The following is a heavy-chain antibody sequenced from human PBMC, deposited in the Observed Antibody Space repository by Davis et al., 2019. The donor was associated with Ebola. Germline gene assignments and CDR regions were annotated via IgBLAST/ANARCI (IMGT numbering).Heavy chain of an antibody. CDR1: GYSFTSYG. CDR3: ARGLPQGGFLEWLGEI. Sequence: GESLKISCKGSGYSFTSYGISWVRQAPGQGLEWMGWINPNSGDTGYAQKFQDRVTMTRNTSISTAYMELSSLRSEDTAVYYCARGLPQGGFLEWLGEIWGQGTLVTVSS. J-gene: IGHJ4*02. CDR2: INPNSGDT. D-gene: IGHD3-3*01. V-gene: IGHV1-8*02.